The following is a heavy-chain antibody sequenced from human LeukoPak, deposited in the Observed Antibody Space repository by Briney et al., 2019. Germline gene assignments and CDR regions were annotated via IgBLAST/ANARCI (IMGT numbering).Heavy chain of an antibody. Sequence: GGSLRLSCAASGFTFSSYWMSWVRQTPGKGLEWVANIKQDGSDKYYVDSVKGRFTISRDNAKDSLYLQMSSLRAEDTAVYYCARDYCSSTSCHDVFDIWGQGTMVTVSS. V-gene: IGHV3-7*01. D-gene: IGHD2-2*01. CDR3: ARDYCSSTSCHDVFDI. CDR2: IKQDGSDK. J-gene: IGHJ3*02. CDR1: GFTFSSYW.